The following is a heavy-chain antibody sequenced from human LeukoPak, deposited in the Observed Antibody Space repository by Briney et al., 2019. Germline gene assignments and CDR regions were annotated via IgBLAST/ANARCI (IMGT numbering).Heavy chain of an antibody. Sequence: PGGSLRLSCAASGFTFDDYAMPWVRQAPGKGLEWVSGISWNSGSIGYADSVKGRFTISRDNAKNSLYLQMNSLRAEDTALYYCAKDVAYSSGAGSFVDYWGQGTLVTVSS. CDR3: AKDVAYSSGAGSFVDY. D-gene: IGHD3-22*01. CDR2: ISWNSGSI. CDR1: GFTFDDYA. J-gene: IGHJ4*02. V-gene: IGHV3-9*01.